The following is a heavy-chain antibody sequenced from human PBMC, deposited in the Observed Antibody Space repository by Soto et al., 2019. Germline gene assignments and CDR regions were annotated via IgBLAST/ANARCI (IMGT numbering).Heavy chain of an antibody. D-gene: IGHD2-15*01. J-gene: IGHJ6*02. Sequence: GGSLRLSCAASGFTVSSYYMSWVRQAPGKGLEWVSVIYSAGSADFADSVKGRFTISRDNSKNTLYLQMNSLRAEDTAVYYCARSWREGPFGRYCSGGSCYWIYYGMDVWGQGTTVTVSS. V-gene: IGHV3-66*01. CDR1: GFTVSSYY. CDR3: ARSWREGPFGRYCSGGSCYWIYYGMDV. CDR2: IYSAGSA.